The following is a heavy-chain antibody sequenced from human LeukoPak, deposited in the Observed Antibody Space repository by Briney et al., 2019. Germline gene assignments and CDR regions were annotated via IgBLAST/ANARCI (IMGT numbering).Heavy chain of an antibody. CDR3: ARGVVANYYYYYMDV. CDR2: INHSGST. Sequence: PSETLSLTCAVYGGSFSGYYWSWIRQPPGKGLEWIGEINHSGSTNYNPSLKSRVTISVDTSKNQFSLKLSSVTAADTAVYYCARGVVANYYYYYMDVWGKGTTVTVSS. D-gene: IGHD2-15*01. V-gene: IGHV4-34*01. J-gene: IGHJ6*03. CDR1: GGSFSGYY.